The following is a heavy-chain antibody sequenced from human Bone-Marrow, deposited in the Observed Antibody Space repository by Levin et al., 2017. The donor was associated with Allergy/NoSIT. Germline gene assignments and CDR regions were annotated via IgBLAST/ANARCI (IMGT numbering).Heavy chain of an antibody. CDR2: ISSSSSYI. J-gene: IGHJ2*01. CDR1: GFTFSSYS. V-gene: IGHV3-21*01. Sequence: PGGSLRLSCAASGFTFSSYSMNWVRQAPGKGLEWVSSISSSSSYIYYADSVKGRFTISRDNAKNSLYLQMNSLRAEDTAVNYCARGGYYYDSSGYRYWYFDLWGRGTLVTVSS. D-gene: IGHD3-22*01. CDR3: ARGGYYYDSSGYRYWYFDL.